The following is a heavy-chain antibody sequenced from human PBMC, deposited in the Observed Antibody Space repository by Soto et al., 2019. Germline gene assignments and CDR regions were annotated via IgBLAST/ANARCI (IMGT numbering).Heavy chain of an antibody. J-gene: IGHJ4*02. D-gene: IGHD5-12*01. CDR3: AKGGRRDGYNYDY. V-gene: IGHV3-9*01. Sequence: EVQLVESGGDLVQPGRSLRLSCAASGFTFDDYAMHWVRQAPGKGLEWVSGISWNSGSIGNADSVKGRFTISRDNAKNCLYLQMNSLRAEDTALYYCAKGGRRDGYNYDYWGQGTLVTVSS. CDR2: ISWNSGSI. CDR1: GFTFDDYA.